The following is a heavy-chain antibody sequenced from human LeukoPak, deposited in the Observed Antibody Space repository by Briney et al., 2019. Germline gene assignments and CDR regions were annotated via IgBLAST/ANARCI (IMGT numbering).Heavy chain of an antibody. J-gene: IGHJ6*03. CDR1: GESVRAPVTGFF. CDR2: INHSGSS. V-gene: IGHV4-34*01. D-gene: IGHD2-21*01. CDR3: GRTCDFPIPCYYVDV. Sequence: SETLSLTCAVFGESVRAPVTGFFWSWIRQSPGKGLEWIGEINHSGSSNYNPSLKSRVTISAESSKNHFSLKMTSATAADTAVYARGRTCDFPIPCYYVDVWGIGTAVTISS.